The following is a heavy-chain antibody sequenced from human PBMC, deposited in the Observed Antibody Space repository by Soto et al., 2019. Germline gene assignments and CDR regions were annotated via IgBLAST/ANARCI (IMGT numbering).Heavy chain of an antibody. D-gene: IGHD4-4*01. CDR2: ISWNSDNI. CDR1: GFTFDDYA. CDR3: AKDLYSNYGDAFDI. V-gene: IGHV3-9*01. Sequence: GGSLRLSCAASGFTFDDYAMHWVRQAPGKGLEWVSGISWNSDNIVYADSVKGRFTISRDNAKNSLYLQMNSLRAEDTALYYCAKDLYSNYGDAFDIWGQGTMVTVS. J-gene: IGHJ3*02.